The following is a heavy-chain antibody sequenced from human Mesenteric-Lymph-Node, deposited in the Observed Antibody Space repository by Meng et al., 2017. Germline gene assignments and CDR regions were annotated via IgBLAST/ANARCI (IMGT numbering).Heavy chain of an antibody. CDR2: ISYDGSNK. CDR3: AREEYYYDSSGYAYGSFDL. J-gene: IGHJ2*01. Sequence: GGSLRLSCAASGFTFSSYAMHWVRQAPGKGLEWVAAISYDGSNKYYADSVKGRFTISRDNSKNTLYLQMNSLRAEDTAVYYCAREEYYYDSSGYAYGSFDLWGRGTLVTVSS. V-gene: IGHV3-30*04. CDR1: GFTFSSYA. D-gene: IGHD3-22*01.